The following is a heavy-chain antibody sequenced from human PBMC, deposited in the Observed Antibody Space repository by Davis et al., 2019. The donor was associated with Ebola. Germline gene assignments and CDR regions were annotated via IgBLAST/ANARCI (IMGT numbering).Heavy chain of an antibody. CDR3: ARHPLGVVAATGYGMDV. CDR2: IDPSDYYT. V-gene: IGHV5-10-1*01. Sequence: GESLKISCKGSGYSFTSYWISWVRQMPGKALEWMGRIDPSDYYTNYSPSFQGHVTISADKSNSTAYLQWSSLKASDTAMYYCARHPLGVVAATGYGMDVWGQGTTVTVSS. CDR1: GYSFTSYW. J-gene: IGHJ6*02. D-gene: IGHD2-15*01.